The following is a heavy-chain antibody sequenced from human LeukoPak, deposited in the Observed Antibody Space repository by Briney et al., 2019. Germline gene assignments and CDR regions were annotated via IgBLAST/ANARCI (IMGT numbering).Heavy chain of an antibody. Sequence: SETLSLTCTVSGGSISYYYWSWIRQPPGXGLEWIGYMYYSGSTNYNPSLRSRVTMSVGTSKNQFSLRLSSVTAADAAVYYCARGRYGGNSGFFDYWGQGTLVTVSS. J-gene: IGHJ4*02. CDR3: ARGRYGGNSGFFDY. CDR2: MYYSGST. D-gene: IGHD4-23*01. CDR1: GGSISYYY. V-gene: IGHV4-59*01.